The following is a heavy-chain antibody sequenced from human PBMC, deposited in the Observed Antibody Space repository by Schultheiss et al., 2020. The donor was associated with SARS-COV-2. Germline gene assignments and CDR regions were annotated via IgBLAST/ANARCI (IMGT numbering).Heavy chain of an antibody. J-gene: IGHJ6*02. CDR1: GFTFSSYS. Sequence: GGSLRLSCAASGFTFSSYSMNWVRQAPGKGLEWVAVIWYDGSNKYYADSVKGRFTISRDNSKNTLYLQMNSLRAEDTAVYYCAREVVVVPAAGGGMDVWGQGTTVTVSS. CDR2: IWYDGSNK. V-gene: IGHV3-33*08. CDR3: AREVVVVPAAGGGMDV. D-gene: IGHD2-2*01.